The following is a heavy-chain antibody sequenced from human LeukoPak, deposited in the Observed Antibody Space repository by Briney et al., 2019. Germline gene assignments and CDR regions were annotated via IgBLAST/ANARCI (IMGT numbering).Heavy chain of an antibody. V-gene: IGHV3-30*02. Sequence: GGSLRLSCAASGFTFSSYGMSWVRQAPGKGLEWVAFIRYDGSNKYYADSVKGRFTISRDNSKNTLYLQMNSLRAEDTAVYYCAKDVWSSSGCGYWGQGTLVTVSS. CDR3: AKDVWSSSGCGY. CDR1: GFTFSSYG. D-gene: IGHD6-19*01. J-gene: IGHJ4*02. CDR2: IRYDGSNK.